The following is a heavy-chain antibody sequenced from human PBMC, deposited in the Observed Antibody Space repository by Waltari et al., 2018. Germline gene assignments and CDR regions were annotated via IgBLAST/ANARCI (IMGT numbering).Heavy chain of an antibody. V-gene: IGHV4-4*02. CDR2: VHHSGRY. D-gene: IGHD2-15*01. J-gene: IGHJ4*02. CDR1: GASINSHYW. CDR3: AAVRGNGLYFDY. Sequence: QVQLQESGPGLVKPSGTLSLTCAVSGASINSHYWWSWVRQSPGKGLEWIGQVHHSGRYYSTPSLKSRVTIAIDWSKNQFSLNLSSVIDADTAVYYCAAVRGNGLYFDYWGQGTLVTVSS.